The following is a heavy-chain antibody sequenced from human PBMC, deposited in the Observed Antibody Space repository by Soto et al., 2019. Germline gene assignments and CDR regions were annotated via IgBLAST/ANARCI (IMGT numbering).Heavy chain of an antibody. CDR2: ISAYNANT. CDR3: ARISGPFLPYYGNHY. CDR1: GYTFSSHS. J-gene: IGHJ4*02. D-gene: IGHD3-10*01. V-gene: IGHV1-18*01. Sequence: GASVKVSCKASGYTFSSHSISWVRQAPGQGLEWMGWISAYNANTAYAQKFKGRVSMTIDTSTNIAYMELRSLRSDDTAVYYCARISGPFLPYYGNHYWGQGTLVTVSS.